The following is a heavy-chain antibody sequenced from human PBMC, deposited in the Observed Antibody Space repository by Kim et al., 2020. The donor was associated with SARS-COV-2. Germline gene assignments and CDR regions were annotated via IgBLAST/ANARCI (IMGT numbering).Heavy chain of an antibody. J-gene: IGHJ6*02. CDR1: GGTFSSYA. D-gene: IGHD2-2*01. CDR2: IIPIFGTA. CDR3: ARGPVVVLGHGSRYGMDV. V-gene: IGHV1-69*13. Sequence: SVKVSCKASGGTFSSYAISWVRQAPGQGLEWMGGIIPIFGTANYAQKFQGRVTITADESTSTAYMELSSLRSEDTAVYYCARGPVVVLGHGSRYGMDVWGQGTTVTVSS.